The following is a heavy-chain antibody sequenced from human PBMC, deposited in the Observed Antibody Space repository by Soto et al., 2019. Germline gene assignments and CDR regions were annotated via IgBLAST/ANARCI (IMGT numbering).Heavy chain of an antibody. CDR2: IKSKTDGGTT. CDR1: GFTFSNAW. J-gene: IGHJ6*02. Sequence: GGSLRLSCAASGFTFSNAWMNWVRQAPGKGLEWVGRIKSKTDGGTTDYAAPVKGRFTNSRDDSKNTLYLQMNSLKTEDTAVYYCTTGGGYDFWSGYLPGNYYYYGMDVWGQGTTVTVSS. V-gene: IGHV3-15*07. CDR3: TTGGGYDFWSGYLPGNYYYYGMDV. D-gene: IGHD3-3*01.